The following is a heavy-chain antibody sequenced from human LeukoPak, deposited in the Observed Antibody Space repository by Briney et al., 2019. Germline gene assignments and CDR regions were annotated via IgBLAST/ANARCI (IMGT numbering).Heavy chain of an antibody. D-gene: IGHD6-19*01. J-gene: IGHJ4*02. CDR1: GFTFSDYY. CDR2: ISWDSSYT. Sequence: GGSLRLSCAASGFTFSDYYMSWIRQAPGRGLEWVSYISWDSSYTSYADSVKGRFTVSRDNAQKSLYLQMDSLRAEDTAVYYCTRGPSGWFASDFWGQGTLVTVSS. V-gene: IGHV3-11*06. CDR3: TRGPSGWFASDF.